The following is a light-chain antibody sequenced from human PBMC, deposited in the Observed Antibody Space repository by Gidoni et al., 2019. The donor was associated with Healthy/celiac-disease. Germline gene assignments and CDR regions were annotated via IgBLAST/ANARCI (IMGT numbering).Light chain of an antibody. J-gene: IGLJ3*02. Sequence: QSVLTQPPSVSAAPGQKVTISCSGRSSNIGNNYVSWYQQLPGTAPNLLIYDNNKRPSGIPDRFSGSKSGTSATLGITGLQTGDEADYYCGTWDSSLSAGWVFGGGTKLTVL. CDR3: GTWDSSLSAGWV. CDR1: SSNIGNNY. CDR2: DNN. V-gene: IGLV1-51*01.